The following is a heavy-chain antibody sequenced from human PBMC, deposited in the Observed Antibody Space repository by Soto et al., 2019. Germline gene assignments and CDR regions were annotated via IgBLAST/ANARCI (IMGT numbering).Heavy chain of an antibody. CDR2: IKSKTDGGTT. D-gene: IGHD3-3*01. CDR1: GFTFSNAW. V-gene: IGHV3-15*07. CDR3: TTDRRGGPRVLRFLEWFHYYYYGMDV. J-gene: IGHJ6*02. Sequence: GGSLRLSCAASGFTFSNAWMNWVRQAPGKGLEWVGRIKSKTDGGTTDYAAPVKGRFTISREDSKNTLYLQMNSLKTEDTAVYYCTTDRRGGPRVLRFLEWFHYYYYGMDVWGQGTTVTVSS.